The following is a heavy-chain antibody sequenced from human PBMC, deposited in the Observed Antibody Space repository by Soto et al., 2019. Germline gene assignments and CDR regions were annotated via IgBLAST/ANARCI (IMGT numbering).Heavy chain of an antibody. V-gene: IGHV3-21*02. J-gene: IGHJ6*02. Sequence: EVQLLESGGGLVQPGGSLRLSCAASGFTFSSYAMSWIRQAPGKGLEWVSSITSSSHYIYYADSVNGRFTISRDNAKNSLYLQMNSLRAEDTAVYYCARDEEARPYFYGMDVWGQGTTVTVSS. CDR1: GFTFSSYA. D-gene: IGHD6-6*01. CDR2: ITSSSHYI. CDR3: ARDEEARPYFYGMDV.